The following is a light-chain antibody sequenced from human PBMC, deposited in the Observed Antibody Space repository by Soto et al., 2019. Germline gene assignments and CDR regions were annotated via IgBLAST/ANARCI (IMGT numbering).Light chain of an antibody. V-gene: IGKV1-9*01. CDR2: AAS. Sequence: DIQMTQSPSSLSASVGDRVTITCRASQGISSYLAWYQQKPGKAPKLLIYAASTLQSGVPSRFSGTGSETDFTLTISRLEPEDFAVYYCQQYDNSPITFGQGTRLEIK. J-gene: IGKJ5*01. CDR3: QQYDNSPIT. CDR1: QGISSY.